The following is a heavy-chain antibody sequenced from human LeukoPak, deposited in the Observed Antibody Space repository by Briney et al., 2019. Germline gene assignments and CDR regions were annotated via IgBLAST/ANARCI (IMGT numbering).Heavy chain of an antibody. CDR3: ARAYYGDYVYFDY. CDR2: ISSSSSYI. J-gene: IGHJ4*02. CDR1: GFTFSSYS. D-gene: IGHD4-17*01. V-gene: IGHV3-21*01. Sequence: PGGTLRLSCAASGFTFSSYSMNWVRQAPGKGLEWVSSISSSSSYIYYADSVKGRFTISRDNAKNSLYLHMNSLRAEDTALYYCARAYYGDYVYFDYWGQGTLVTVSS.